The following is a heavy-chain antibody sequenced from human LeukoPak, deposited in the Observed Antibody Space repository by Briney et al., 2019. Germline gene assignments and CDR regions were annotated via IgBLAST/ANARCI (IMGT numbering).Heavy chain of an antibody. Sequence: GGSLRLSCATSGFSFNTYAMSWVRQVPGKGLEWVSTISGNGAKSFSPGSVKGRFSISRDNSKNTLYLQMNSLRAEDTALYYCAKDLGYSYGWVDYWGQGILVTVSS. J-gene: IGHJ4*02. CDR3: AKDLGYSYGWVDY. CDR1: GFSFNTYA. CDR2: ISGNGAKS. D-gene: IGHD5-18*01. V-gene: IGHV3-23*01.